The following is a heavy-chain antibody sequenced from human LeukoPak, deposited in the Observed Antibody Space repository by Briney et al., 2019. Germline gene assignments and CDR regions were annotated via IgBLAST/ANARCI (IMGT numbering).Heavy chain of an antibody. CDR3: ARDPSFSVVAATPSYFDY. CDR2: ISAYNGNT. D-gene: IGHD2-15*01. CDR1: GYTFTSYG. Sequence: ASVKVSCKASGYTFTSYGISWVRQAPGQGLEWMGWISAYNGNTNYAQKLQGRVTMTTDTSTSTAYMELRSLRSDDTAVYYCARDPSFSVVAATPSYFDYWGQGTLVTVSS. V-gene: IGHV1-18*01. J-gene: IGHJ4*02.